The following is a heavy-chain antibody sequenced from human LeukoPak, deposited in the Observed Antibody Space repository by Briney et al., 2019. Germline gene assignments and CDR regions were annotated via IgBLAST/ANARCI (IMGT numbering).Heavy chain of an antibody. D-gene: IGHD3-22*01. Sequence: GGSLRLSCAASGFTFSDYYMSWIRQAPGKGLEWVSYISSSGSTIYYADSVKGRFTISRDNSKNTLYLQMNSLRAEDTAVYYCAKDDRYYYDSSGYYYDYWGQGTLVTVSS. CDR2: ISSSGSTI. V-gene: IGHV3-11*01. J-gene: IGHJ4*02. CDR1: GFTFSDYY. CDR3: AKDDRYYYDSSGYYYDY.